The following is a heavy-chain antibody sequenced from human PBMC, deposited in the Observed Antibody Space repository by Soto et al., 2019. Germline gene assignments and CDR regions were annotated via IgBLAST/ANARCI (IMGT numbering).Heavy chain of an antibody. Sequence: QVQLVESGGGLVKPGGSLRLSCAASGFTFSDYYMSWIRQAPGKGLEWVSYISSSGSTIYYADSVKGRFTISRDNAKNSLYLQMNSLRGEDTAVYYCARGVAYFDWLSRLDAFDIWGQGTMVTVSS. V-gene: IGHV3-11*01. CDR1: GFTFSDYY. CDR3: ARGVAYFDWLSRLDAFDI. D-gene: IGHD3-9*01. CDR2: ISSSGSTI. J-gene: IGHJ3*02.